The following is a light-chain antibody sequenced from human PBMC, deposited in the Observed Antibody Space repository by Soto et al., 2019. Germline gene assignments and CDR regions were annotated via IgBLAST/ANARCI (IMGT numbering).Light chain of an antibody. CDR3: HHCYSTPLT. CDR2: AAS. V-gene: IGKV1-39*01. Sequence: DIQMTQSTSSLSASVGDRVNITCRASQSISSYLNWYQQKPGQAPKLLIYAASILQSGVPSRFSGSGSVSYFSLTIRRLLPYYLTPYYCHHCYSTPLTFLPATKLDAK. J-gene: IGKJ3*01. CDR1: QSISSY.